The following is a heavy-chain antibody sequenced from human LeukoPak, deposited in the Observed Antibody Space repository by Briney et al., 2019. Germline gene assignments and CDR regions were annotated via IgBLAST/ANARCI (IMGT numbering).Heavy chain of an antibody. CDR3: AMIVVVVAASNWFDP. J-gene: IGHJ5*02. D-gene: IGHD2-15*01. V-gene: IGHV4-39*07. CDR2: IFYSGST. Sequence: SETLSLTCTVSGGSISTSNYYWGWIRQPPGKGLEWIGNIFYSGSTYYSPSLKRRVTISVDTSKNQFSLKLSSVTAADTAVYYCAMIVVVVAASNWFDPWGQGTLVTVSS. CDR1: GGSISTSNYY.